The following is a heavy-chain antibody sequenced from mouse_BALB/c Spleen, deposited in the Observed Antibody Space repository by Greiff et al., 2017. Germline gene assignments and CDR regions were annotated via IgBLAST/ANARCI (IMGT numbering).Heavy chain of an antibody. CDR3: ARDDGYCLAY. V-gene: IGHV2-9*02. CDR1: GFSLTSYG. Sequence: VMLVESGPGLVAPSQSLSITCTVSGFSLTSYGVHWVRQPPGKGLEWLGVIWAGGSTNYNSALMSRLSISKDNSKSQVFLKMNSLQTDDTAMYYCARDDGYCLAYWGQGTLVTVSA. D-gene: IGHD2-3*01. J-gene: IGHJ3*01. CDR2: IWAGGST.